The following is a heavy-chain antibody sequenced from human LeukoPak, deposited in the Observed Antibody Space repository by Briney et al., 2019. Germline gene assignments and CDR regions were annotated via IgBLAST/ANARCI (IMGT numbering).Heavy chain of an antibody. CDR3: AKIPYSSSWYYFDY. Sequence: PGRSLRLSCVASGFTFSSYGMPWVRQAPGKGLEWVSAISGSGGSTYYADSVKGRFTISRDNSKNTLYLQMNSLRAEDTAVYYCAKIPYSSSWYYFDYWGQGTLVTASS. V-gene: IGHV3-23*01. CDR2: ISGSGGST. D-gene: IGHD6-13*01. CDR1: GFTFSSYG. J-gene: IGHJ4*02.